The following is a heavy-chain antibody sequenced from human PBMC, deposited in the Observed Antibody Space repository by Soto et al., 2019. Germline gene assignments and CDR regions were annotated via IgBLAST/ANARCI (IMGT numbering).Heavy chain of an antibody. CDR3: ARDEYGDYVGDWFDP. V-gene: IGHV4-34*01. CDR2: INHSGST. D-gene: IGHD4-17*01. J-gene: IGHJ5*02. Sequence: PSETLSLTCAVYGGSFSGYYWSWIRQPPGKGLEWIGEINHSGSTNYNPSLKSRVTISVDTSKNQSSLKLSSVTAADTAVYYCARDEYGDYVGDWFDPWGQGTLVTVSS. CDR1: GGSFSGYY.